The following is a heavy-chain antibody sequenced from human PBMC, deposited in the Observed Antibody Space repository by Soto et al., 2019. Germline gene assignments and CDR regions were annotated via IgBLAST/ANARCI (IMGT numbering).Heavy chain of an antibody. V-gene: IGHV1-18*01. Sequence: QVLLVQSGSEVKKPGASVKVSCMASGYNFPTYGITWLRQAPGQGLEWMGWINAFNDRTHYAQNLQDRLTVTTDLSTSTAYLKLRSLTSDDTAVYYCAREGDYGDYWVYWGQGTLVTVSS. D-gene: IGHD4-17*01. CDR2: INAFNDRT. CDR1: GYNFPTYG. CDR3: AREGDYGDYWVY. J-gene: IGHJ4*02.